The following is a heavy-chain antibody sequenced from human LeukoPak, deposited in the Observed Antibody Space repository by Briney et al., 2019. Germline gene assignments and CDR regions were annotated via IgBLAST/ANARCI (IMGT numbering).Heavy chain of an antibody. V-gene: IGHV1-8*01. Sequence: ASVKVSCKASGYTFTSYDINWVRQATGQGLEWMGWMNPNSGNTGYAQKFQGRVNITRNTSIDTAYMELSSLRSDDTAVYYCARESPLGYDAFDIWGQGTTVTVSS. D-gene: IGHD7-27*01. CDR3: ARESPLGYDAFDI. J-gene: IGHJ3*02. CDR1: GYTFTSYD. CDR2: MNPNSGNT.